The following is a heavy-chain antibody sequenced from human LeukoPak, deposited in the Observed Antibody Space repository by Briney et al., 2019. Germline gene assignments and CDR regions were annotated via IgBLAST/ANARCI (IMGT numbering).Heavy chain of an antibody. CDR1: GFTFSSYG. J-gene: IGHJ4*02. CDR3: ARDPGVAAAGVDY. CDR2: IWYDGSNK. Sequence: GRSLRLSCAASGFTFSSYGMHWVRQAPGKGLEWVAVIWYDGSNKYYADSVKGRFTISRDNSKNTLYLQMNSLRAEDTAVYYCARDPGVAAAGVDYWGQGTLVTVSS. V-gene: IGHV3-33*01. D-gene: IGHD6-13*01.